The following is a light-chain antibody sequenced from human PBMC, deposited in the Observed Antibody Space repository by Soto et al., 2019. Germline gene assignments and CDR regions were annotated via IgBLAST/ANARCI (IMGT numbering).Light chain of an antibody. Sequence: QSVLTQPASVSGSPGQSITISCTGTSGDIGSYNRVSWYQQHPGKAPKLIIDEVTDRPSGVSNRFSGSKSGNTASLTISGLQAEDEAEYYCSSYTNINTRACVFGTGTKLTVL. CDR1: SGDIGSYNR. V-gene: IGLV2-14*01. CDR2: EVT. J-gene: IGLJ1*01. CDR3: SSYTNINTRACV.